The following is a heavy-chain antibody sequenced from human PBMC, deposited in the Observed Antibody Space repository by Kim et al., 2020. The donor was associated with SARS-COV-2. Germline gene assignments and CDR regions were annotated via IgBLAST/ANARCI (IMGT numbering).Heavy chain of an antibody. J-gene: IGHJ4*02. V-gene: IGHV3-53*01. Sequence: GGSLRLSCAASGFTVSGNYMSWVRQAPGKGLEWVSVIYTDGTTYYADSVKGRFTISRDNSKNTLFLQMNSLRVEDTAMYYCTREIFDWGQGTLVTVSS. CDR1: GFTVSGNY. CDR2: IYTDGTT. CDR3: TREIFD.